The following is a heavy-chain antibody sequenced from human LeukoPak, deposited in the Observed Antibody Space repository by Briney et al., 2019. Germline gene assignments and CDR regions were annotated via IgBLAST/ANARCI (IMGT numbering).Heavy chain of an antibody. J-gene: IGHJ4*02. CDR1: GGSISSRSYY. Sequence: SETLSLTCIVSGGSISSRSYYWDWIRQPPGKGLEWIGYIYYSGSTYYNPSLKSRVTISVDTSKNQFSLKLSSVTAADTAVYYCARIPNQSKYSVGDYWGQGTLVTVSS. CDR2: IYYSGST. V-gene: IGHV4-31*03. CDR3: ARIPNQSKYSVGDY. D-gene: IGHD1-14*01.